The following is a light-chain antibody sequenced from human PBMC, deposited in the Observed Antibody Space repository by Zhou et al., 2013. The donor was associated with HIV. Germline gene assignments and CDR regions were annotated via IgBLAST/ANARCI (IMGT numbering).Light chain of an antibody. J-gene: IGKJ3*01. CDR2: GAS. CDR3: QQANTFPFT. Sequence: DIQMTQYPSSVSASVGSRVTITCRASQGISTWVAWYQQKPGKAPKLLISGASVLQSGVPSRFSGTGSGTFFTLTIRSLQPDDFATYYCQQANTFPFTFGPRDQS. CDR1: QGISTW. V-gene: IGKV1-12*01.